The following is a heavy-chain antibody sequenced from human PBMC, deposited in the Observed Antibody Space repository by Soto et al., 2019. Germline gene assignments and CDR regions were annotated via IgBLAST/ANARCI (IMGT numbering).Heavy chain of an antibody. CDR2: ISYEGSNK. D-gene: IGHD3-22*01. J-gene: IGHJ4*02. Sequence: QVQLVESGGGVVQPGRSLTLSCAASDFTFSSYGIHWVRQAPGKGLEWVAVISYEGSNKQYGDSVKGRFTMSRDNSKNTVHLQMNSLRVEDTAVYYCAKDTYYHDSSGYYVFDYWGQGTLVTVSS. V-gene: IGHV3-30*18. CDR3: AKDTYYHDSSGYYVFDY. CDR1: DFTFSSYG.